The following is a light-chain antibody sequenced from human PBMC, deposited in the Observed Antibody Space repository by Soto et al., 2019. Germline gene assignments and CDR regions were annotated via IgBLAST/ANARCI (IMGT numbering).Light chain of an antibody. V-gene: IGKV2-28*01. CDR1: QSLLHSNGYNY. Sequence: DIVLTQSPLSLPVTPGEPASISCRPSQSLLHSNGYNYLDWYLQKPGQSPQLLIFLGSNRASGVPDRFSGSGSGTDFTLKISRVEAEDVGVYYCMQSLQTVAFGQGTKVDIK. CDR3: MQSLQTVA. CDR2: LGS. J-gene: IGKJ1*01.